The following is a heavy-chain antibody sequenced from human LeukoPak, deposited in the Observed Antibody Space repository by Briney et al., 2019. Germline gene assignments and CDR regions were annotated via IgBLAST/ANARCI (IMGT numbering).Heavy chain of an antibody. D-gene: IGHD6-13*01. Sequence: GGSLRLSCAASGFTFGSYAMHWVRQAPGKGLEWVAVISYDGSNKYYADSVKGRFTISRDNSKNTLYLQMNSLRAEDTAVYYCARDRIVYIAAAVYHGSFDYWGQGTLVTVSS. CDR2: ISYDGSNK. CDR3: ARDRIVYIAAAVYHGSFDY. J-gene: IGHJ4*02. CDR1: GFTFGSYA. V-gene: IGHV3-30*04.